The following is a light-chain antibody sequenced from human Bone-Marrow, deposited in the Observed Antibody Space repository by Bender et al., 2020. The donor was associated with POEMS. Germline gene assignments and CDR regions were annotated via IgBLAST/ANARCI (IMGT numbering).Light chain of an antibody. CDR1: TSDVGRYNF. CDR2: EVS. J-gene: IGLJ2*01. Sequence: QSALTQPASVSGSPGQSITISCTGTTSDVGRYNFVSWYQHHPGKAPKLMIYEVSNRPSGVPDRFSGSKSGNTASLTISGLQAEDEADYYCSSYTSSSTLVFGGGTKLTVL. CDR3: SSYTSSSTLV. V-gene: IGLV2-14*02.